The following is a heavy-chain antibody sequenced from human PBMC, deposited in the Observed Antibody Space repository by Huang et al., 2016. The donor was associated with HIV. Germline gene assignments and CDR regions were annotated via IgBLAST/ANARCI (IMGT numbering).Heavy chain of an antibody. CDR1: GGSIRSDNYY. CDR3: ARLPGSITMIRGVITDPY. D-gene: IGHD3-10*01. V-gene: IGHV4-39*01. Sequence: QLQLQESGPGLVKPSETLSLTCTVSGGSIRSDNYYWGWVRQPPGKGLECIGSIYYSGSNYYNPSRKSRVTITVDTSKNQFSLKMRSVSAADTAVYYCARLPGSITMIRGVITDPYWGQGTLVTVSS. CDR2: IYYSGSN. J-gene: IGHJ4*02.